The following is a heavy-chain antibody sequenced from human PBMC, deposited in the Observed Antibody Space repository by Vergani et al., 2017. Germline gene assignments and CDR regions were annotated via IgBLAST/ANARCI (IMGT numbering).Heavy chain of an antibody. CDR1: GYTFSTYG. V-gene: IGHV7-4-1*02. CDR2: INANTGNP. CDR3: ARVERGYYYYYGMDV. J-gene: IGHJ6*02. Sequence: QVQLVQSGSELKKPGASVKVSCKASGYTFSTYGMNWVRQAPGQGLEWMGWINANTGNPTYAQGFGGRFVFSLDTSVSTAYLQISSLKTEDTAVYYCARVERGYYYYYGMDVWGQGTTVTVSS.